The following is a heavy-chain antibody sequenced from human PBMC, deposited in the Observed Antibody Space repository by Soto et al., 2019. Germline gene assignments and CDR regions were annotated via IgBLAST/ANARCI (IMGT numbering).Heavy chain of an antibody. V-gene: IGHV1-24*01. Sequence: ASVKVSCKVSVYTLTELSMHWVRQAPGKGLEWMGGFDPEDGETIYAQKFQGRVTMTEDTSTDTAYMELSSLRSEDTAVYYCARDHYYDSSGSQRLWFDPWGQGTLVTVSS. CDR3: ARDHYYDSSGSQRLWFDP. J-gene: IGHJ5*02. CDR1: VYTLTELS. CDR2: FDPEDGET. D-gene: IGHD3-22*01.